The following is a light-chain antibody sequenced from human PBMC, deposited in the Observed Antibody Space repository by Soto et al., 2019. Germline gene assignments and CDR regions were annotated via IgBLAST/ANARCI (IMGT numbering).Light chain of an antibody. CDR3: QVWDNSSDPWV. J-gene: IGLJ3*02. CDR2: YGS. CDR1: NIGSKS. V-gene: IGLV3-21*04. Sequence: SYELTQPPSVSVAPGKTARVTCGGDNIGSKSVHWYQQKPGQAPVLVIYYGSDRPSGIPERFSGSNSGNTATLTISRVEAGDEADYYCQVWDNSSDPWVFGGGTQLTVL.